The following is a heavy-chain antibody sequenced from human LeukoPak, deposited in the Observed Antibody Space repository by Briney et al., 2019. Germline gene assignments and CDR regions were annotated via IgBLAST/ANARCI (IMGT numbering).Heavy chain of an antibody. V-gene: IGHV3-23*01. J-gene: IGHJ4*02. CDR1: GFTFSSYA. CDR2: ISGSGGST. Sequence: GGSLRLSCAASGFTFSSYAMSWVRQAPGKGLEWVSGISGSGGSTYYADSVKGRFTISRDNSKNTLYLQMGSLRAEDMAVYYCARAHSSGYYYQSLSYWGQGTLVTVSS. D-gene: IGHD3-22*01. CDR3: ARAHSSGYYYQSLSY.